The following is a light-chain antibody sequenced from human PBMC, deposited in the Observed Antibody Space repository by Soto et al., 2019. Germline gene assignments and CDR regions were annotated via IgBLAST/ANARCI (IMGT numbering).Light chain of an antibody. CDR2: EVS. Sequence: QSVLTQPPSASGSPGQSVTISCTGTSSDVGGYNSVSWYQQHPGKAPKLMIYEVSNRPSGVSNRFSGSKSGNTASLTISGLQAEDEADYYCSSYTSSSPYVFGTGTKLTVL. CDR3: SSYTSSSPYV. J-gene: IGLJ1*01. V-gene: IGLV2-14*01. CDR1: SSDVGGYNS.